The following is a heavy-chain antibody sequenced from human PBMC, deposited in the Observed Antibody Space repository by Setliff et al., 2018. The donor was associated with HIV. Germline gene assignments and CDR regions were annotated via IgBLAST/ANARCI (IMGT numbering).Heavy chain of an antibody. CDR1: GYTFSNYG. V-gene: IGHV1-18*01. D-gene: IGHD2-8*02. CDR2: ITPYNGNR. CDR3: ARGGGYWFYNYGIDV. Sequence: ASVKVSCKASGYTFSNYGISWVRQAPGQGLEWMGWITPYNGNRNYAQNLQDRVTMTTDTSTNTAYMEPSSLRSDDTAVYYCARGGGYWFYNYGIDVWGQGTTVTVSS. J-gene: IGHJ6*02.